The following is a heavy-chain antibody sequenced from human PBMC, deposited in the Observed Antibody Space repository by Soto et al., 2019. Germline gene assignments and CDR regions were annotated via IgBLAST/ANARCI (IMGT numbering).Heavy chain of an antibody. D-gene: IGHD3-22*01. J-gene: IGHJ4*02. CDR3: ARFVPYYDSSGFLY. CDR1: GFTFGHYW. Sequence: GGSLRLSCGASGFTFGHYWRHWVRQAPGKGLVWVSRVNSDGSSAGDADSVKGRVTISRDNAKNTLYLQMNSLRAEDPAVFYCARFVPYYDSSGFLYCGQGALVTVSS. V-gene: IGHV3-74*01. CDR2: VNSDGSSA.